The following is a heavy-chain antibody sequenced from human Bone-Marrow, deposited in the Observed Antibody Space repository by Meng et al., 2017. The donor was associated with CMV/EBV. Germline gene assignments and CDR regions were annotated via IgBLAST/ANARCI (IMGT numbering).Heavy chain of an antibody. CDR1: GFTVSSNY. V-gene: IGHV4-59*02. D-gene: IGHD6-19*01. CDR3: AREGYCLSSGCSGPNWFDP. CDR2: IYYSGST. J-gene: IGHJ5*02. Sequence: ESLKISCAASGFTVSSNYMSWVRQAPGKGLEWIGYIYYSGSTNHNPSLKSRVTISLDMSKNQISLKLNSVTAADTAVYYCAREGYCLSSGCSGPNWFDPWGQGILVTVSS.